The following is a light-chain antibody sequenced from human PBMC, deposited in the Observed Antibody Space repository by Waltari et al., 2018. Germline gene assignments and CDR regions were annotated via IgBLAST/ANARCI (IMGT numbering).Light chain of an antibody. J-gene: IGLJ3*02. V-gene: IGLV2-14*03. Sequence: QSALTQPASVSGSPGQSIPLSCTGTNSDIGGYNFVSWYQQHPAKAPKLMIFDVTNRPSGVSDRFSGSKSGNTASLTISGLQADDEAVYYCSSYTSNSTLGVFGGGTRLTVL. CDR3: SSYTSNSTLGV. CDR1: NSDIGGYNF. CDR2: DVT.